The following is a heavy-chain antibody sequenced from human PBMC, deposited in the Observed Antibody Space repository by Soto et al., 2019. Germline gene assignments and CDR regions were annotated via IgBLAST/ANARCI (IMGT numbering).Heavy chain of an antibody. V-gene: IGHV3-53*01. CDR3: ATWHEREHAFDV. J-gene: IGHJ3*01. CDR2: LYDVDGS. CDR1: GLTISGKKY. Sequence: DVQLVESGGGLIQPGESLRLSCAAFGLTISGKKYVAWVRQAPGKGLEWVSALYDVDGSFYADSVTGRFTTSSDSSKTTVYLQMNDLRHDDTAGYYCATWHEREHAFDVWGQGTTVTIAS. D-gene: IGHD1-1*01.